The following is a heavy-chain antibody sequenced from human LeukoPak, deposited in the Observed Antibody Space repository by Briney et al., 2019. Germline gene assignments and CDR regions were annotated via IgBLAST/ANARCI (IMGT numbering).Heavy chain of an antibody. CDR2: IYSGSSST. D-gene: IGHD6-19*01. J-gene: IGHJ4*02. CDR3: ARVGSGWYDFDY. CDR1: GFTFSSYG. V-gene: IGHV3-NL1*01. Sequence: GGFLRLSCAASGFTFSSYGMHWVRQAPGKGLEWVSVIYSGSSSTYYTDSVKGRFTISRHNSKNTLYLQMNSLRAEDTAVYYCARVGSGWYDFDYWGQGTLVTVSS.